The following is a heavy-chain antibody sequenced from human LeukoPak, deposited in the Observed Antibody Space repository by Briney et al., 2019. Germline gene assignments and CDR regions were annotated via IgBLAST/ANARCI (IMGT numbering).Heavy chain of an antibody. Sequence: GGSLRLSCAASEFSVGSNYMTWVRQAPGKGLEWVSAISGSGGSTYYADSVKGRFTISRDNSKNTLYLQMNSLRAEDTAVYYCAKAQLLWFGESPDYWGQGTLVTVSS. CDR3: AKAQLLWFGESPDY. V-gene: IGHV3-23*01. CDR2: ISGSGGST. D-gene: IGHD3-10*01. J-gene: IGHJ4*02. CDR1: EFSVGSNY.